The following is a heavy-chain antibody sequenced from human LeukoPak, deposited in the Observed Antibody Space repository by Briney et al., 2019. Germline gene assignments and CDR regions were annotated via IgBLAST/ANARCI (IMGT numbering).Heavy chain of an antibody. CDR1: GFTFSNHG. CDR3: ARTNMVRGVISVSSWFDP. J-gene: IGHJ5*02. CDR2: ISPSGDIT. V-gene: IGHV3-23*01. Sequence: GGSLRLSCAASGFTFSNHGMNWVRQAPGKGLEWVSGISPSGDITYYTDSVQGRFTISRDNSKNMMYVQMNSLRAEDTAVYYCARTNMVRGVISVSSWFDPWGQGTLVTVSS. D-gene: IGHD3-10*01.